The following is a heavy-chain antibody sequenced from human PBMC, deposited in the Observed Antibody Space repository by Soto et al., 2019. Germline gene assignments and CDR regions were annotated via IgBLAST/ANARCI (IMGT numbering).Heavy chain of an antibody. CDR3: ATGLNWNYGGAWFDP. J-gene: IGHJ5*02. V-gene: IGHV4-31*03. CDR2: IYYSGST. D-gene: IGHD1-7*01. CDR1: GGSISSGGYY. Sequence: SETLSLTCTVSGGSISSGGYYWSWIRQHPGKGLEWIGYIYYSGSTYYNPSLKSRVTISVDTSKNQFSLKLSSVTAADTAVYYCATGLNWNYGGAWFDPWGQGTLVTVSS.